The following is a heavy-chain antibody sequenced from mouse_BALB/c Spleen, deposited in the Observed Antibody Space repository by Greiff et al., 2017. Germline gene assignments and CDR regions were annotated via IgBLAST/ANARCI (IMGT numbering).Heavy chain of an antibody. CDR1: GYTFTDYN. V-gene: IGHV1S29*02. CDR2: IYPYNGGT. D-gene: IGHD2-4*01. J-gene: IGHJ4*01. CDR3: ARTYDYDEYYYAMDY. Sequence: VQLKQSGPELVKPGASVKISCKASGYTFTDYNMHWVKQSHGKSLEWIGYIYPYNGGTGYNQKFKSKATLTVDNSSSTAYMELRSLTSEDSAVYYCARTYDYDEYYYAMDYWGQGTSVTVSS.